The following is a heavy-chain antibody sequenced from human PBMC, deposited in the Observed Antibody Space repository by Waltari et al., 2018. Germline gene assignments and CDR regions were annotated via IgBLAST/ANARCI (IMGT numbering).Heavy chain of an antibody. D-gene: IGHD2-2*03. V-gene: IGHV3-15*01. CDR2: IKTKAEGETT. CDR3: ATEGLIYTSLDIYDF. Sequence: EVRLVESGGGLVKPGGSLRLSCDASGFIFKDAWRSWLRQAPGKGLEWVGRIKTKAEGETTDYAGPVKGRFTISRDDAANNLFLQMNSLKIDDTAVYYCATEGLIYTSLDIYDFWGQGSLVAVSS. CDR1: GFIFKDAW. J-gene: IGHJ4*02.